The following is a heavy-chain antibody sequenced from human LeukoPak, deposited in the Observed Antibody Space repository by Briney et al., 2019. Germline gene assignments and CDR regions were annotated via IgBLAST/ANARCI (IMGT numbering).Heavy chain of an antibody. J-gene: IGHJ4*02. D-gene: IGHD1-1*01. CDR2: ITKDGSEK. Sequence: GGSLRLSCAASGFTFSTYWMSWVRQAPETGLEWVDNITKDGSEKYYVDSVKGRFTTSRDNAKNSLYLQMNSLRAEDTAVYFCASLSTGDAFDYWGQGTLVTVSS. CDR3: ASLSTGDAFDY. V-gene: IGHV3-7*01. CDR1: GFTFSTYW.